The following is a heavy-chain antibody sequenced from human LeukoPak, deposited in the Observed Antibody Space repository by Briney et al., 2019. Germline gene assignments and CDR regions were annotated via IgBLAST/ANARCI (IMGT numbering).Heavy chain of an antibody. Sequence: GESLKISCKGSGYSFTSYWIGWGRQMPGKGLEWMGIIYPGDSDTRYSPSFQGQVTISADKSISTAYLQWSSLKASDTAMYYCARSTDTAMANLDYWGQGTLVTVSS. V-gene: IGHV5-51*01. CDR3: ARSTDTAMANLDY. CDR1: GYSFTSYW. J-gene: IGHJ4*02. D-gene: IGHD5-18*01. CDR2: IYPGDSDT.